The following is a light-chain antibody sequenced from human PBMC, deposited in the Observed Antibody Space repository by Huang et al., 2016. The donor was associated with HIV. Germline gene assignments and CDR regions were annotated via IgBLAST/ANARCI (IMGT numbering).Light chain of an antibody. Sequence: DIQMTQSPSFLSASVGDRVTITCRASQSIDTFLNWYQHKPWRAPRLLIYATSSLQSEVPSRFTGGGSGTHFTLTINNLQPEDFATYYCQQSHTGPRTFGQGTKLEIK. CDR1: QSIDTF. CDR3: QQSHTGPRT. CDR2: ATS. V-gene: IGKV1-39*01. J-gene: IGKJ2*01.